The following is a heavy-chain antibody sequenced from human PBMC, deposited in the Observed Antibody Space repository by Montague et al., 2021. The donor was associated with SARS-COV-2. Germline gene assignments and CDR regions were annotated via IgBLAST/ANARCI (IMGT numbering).Heavy chain of an antibody. V-gene: IGHV4-4*07. CDR3: AREDDNGSYWLRGMDV. CDR2: IYTSGST. J-gene: IGHJ6*02. Sequence: LRLSCAASGFIFTGYQMNWVRQAPGKGLEWIGRIYTSGSTNYNPSLKSRVTISVDRSKNQFSLKLSSVTAADTAVYYCAREDDNGSYWLRGMDVWGQGTTVTVSS. D-gene: IGHD1-26*01. CDR1: GFIFTGYQ.